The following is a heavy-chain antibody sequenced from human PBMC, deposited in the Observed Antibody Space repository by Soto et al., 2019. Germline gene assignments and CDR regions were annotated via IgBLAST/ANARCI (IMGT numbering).Heavy chain of an antibody. CDR2: IIPIFGTA. D-gene: IGHD2-2*01. CDR1: GGTFSSYA. CDR3: ARVLVAPAYYYYGMDV. Sequence: SVKVSCKASGGTFSSYAISWVRQAPGQGLEWMGGIIPIFGTANYAQKFQGRVTITADESTSTAYMELSSLRSEDTAVYYCARVLVAPAYYYYGMDVWGQGTTVTVSS. J-gene: IGHJ6*02. V-gene: IGHV1-69*13.